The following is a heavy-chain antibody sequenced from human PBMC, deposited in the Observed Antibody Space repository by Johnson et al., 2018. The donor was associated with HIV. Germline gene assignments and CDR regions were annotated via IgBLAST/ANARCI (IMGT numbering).Heavy chain of an antibody. CDR2: ISSSGSTI. CDR3: ARDEPGPDDSRVAKAFDI. D-gene: IGHD3-22*01. Sequence: QVQLVESGGRLVQRGGSLRLSCAASGFTFSDYYMSWIRQAPGKGLEWVSYISSSGSTIYYADSVKGRFTISRDNAKNSLYLQMNSLRAEDTAVYYCARDEPGPDDSRVAKAFDIWGQGTMVTVSS. V-gene: IGHV3-11*04. J-gene: IGHJ3*02. CDR1: GFTFSDYY.